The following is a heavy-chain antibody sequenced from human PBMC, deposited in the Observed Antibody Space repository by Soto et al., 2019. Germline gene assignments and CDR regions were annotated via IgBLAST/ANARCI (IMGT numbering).Heavy chain of an antibody. CDR3: ARRYAGNFDY. CDR2: IYYSGST. Sequence: QVQLQESGPGLVKPSETLSLTCTVSGGPISSYYWSWIRQPPGKGLEWIGYIYYSGSTNYNPSLKSRVTISVDTPKNQFSLKLSSVTAADTAVYYCARRYAGNFDYWGQGTLVTVSS. CDR1: GGPISSYY. D-gene: IGHD2-8*01. J-gene: IGHJ4*02. V-gene: IGHV4-59*01.